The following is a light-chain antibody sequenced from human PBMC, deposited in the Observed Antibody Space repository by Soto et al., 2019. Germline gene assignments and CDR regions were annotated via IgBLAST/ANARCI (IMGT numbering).Light chain of an antibody. Sequence: QSVLTQPPSVSGAPGQRVTISCTGSSSNIGAGYDVHWYQQLPGTAPKLLIYGNSNRHSGVPGRFSGSKSGTSASLAITGLQAEDEADYYCQSYDSSLSVVFGGGTKLTVL. J-gene: IGLJ2*01. CDR1: SSNIGAGYD. CDR2: GNS. V-gene: IGLV1-40*01. CDR3: QSYDSSLSVV.